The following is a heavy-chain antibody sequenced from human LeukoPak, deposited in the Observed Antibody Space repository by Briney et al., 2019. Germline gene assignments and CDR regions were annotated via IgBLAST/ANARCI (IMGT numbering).Heavy chain of an antibody. J-gene: IGHJ4*02. Sequence: SETLSLTCAVYGESFSGHYWTWIRQPPGKGLEWIGEINHSGSTTSNPSLNNRVTISVDTSKNQSSLKLTSVTAADTAVYYCARPRYGSGSLDSWGQGALVTVSS. CDR3: ARPRYGSGSLDS. CDR1: GESFSGHY. CDR2: INHSGST. V-gene: IGHV4-34*01. D-gene: IGHD3-10*01.